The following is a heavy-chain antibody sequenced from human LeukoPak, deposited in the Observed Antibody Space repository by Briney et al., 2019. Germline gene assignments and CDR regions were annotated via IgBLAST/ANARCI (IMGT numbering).Heavy chain of an antibody. CDR2: INTNNGNT. J-gene: IGHJ5*02. Sequence: GASVTVSCKASGYTFSTYGLMWVRQAPGQGLERMGWINTNNGNTNYAQKFQGRVTMTTDTPTSTAYMELRSLKSDDTAVYYCARKRCTGDCYLFDPWGQGTLVTVSS. CDR3: ARKRCTGDCYLFDP. D-gene: IGHD2-21*02. CDR1: GYTFSTYG. V-gene: IGHV1-18*01.